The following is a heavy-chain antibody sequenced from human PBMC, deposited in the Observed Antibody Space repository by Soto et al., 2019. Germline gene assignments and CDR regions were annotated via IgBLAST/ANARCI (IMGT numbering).Heavy chain of an antibody. D-gene: IGHD3-10*01. V-gene: IGHV3-23*01. CDR2: ISGSGANI. CDR3: ARRTSYGSGSYMYYYYGLDV. J-gene: IGHJ6*02. CDR1: GFTFSGYA. Sequence: GGSLRLSCAASGFTFSGYAMTWVRQAPGKGLEWVSGISGSGANIYYADSVKGRFTISRDNSKNTLYLQMNSLRAEDTAVYSCARRTSYGSGSYMYYYYGLDVWGQGTTVTVSS.